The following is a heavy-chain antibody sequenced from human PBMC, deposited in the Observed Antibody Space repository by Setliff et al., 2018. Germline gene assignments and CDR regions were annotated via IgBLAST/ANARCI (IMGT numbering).Heavy chain of an antibody. CDR1: GASISANHY. Sequence: PSETLSLTCTVSGASISANHYWGWIRQTPGKGLEWIGSISYGGNTYYDPSLKSRVTLSVDTSNNQFSLKVSSVTATDTAVYYCARAPPNRYSGSYEYFYMDVWGKGTTVTVSS. CDR3: ARAPPNRYSGSYEYFYMDV. D-gene: IGHD1-26*01. J-gene: IGHJ6*03. V-gene: IGHV4-39*07. CDR2: ISYGGNT.